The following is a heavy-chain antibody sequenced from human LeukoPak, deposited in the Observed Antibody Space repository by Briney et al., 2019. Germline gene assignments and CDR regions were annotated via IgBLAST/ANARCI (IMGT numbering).Heavy chain of an antibody. CDR3: ARSIAVAGSPFDY. V-gene: IGHV3-33*01. J-gene: IGHJ4*02. Sequence: GRSLRLSCAASGFTFSSYGMHWVRQAPGKGLEWVAVMWYDGSNKFYADSVKGRFTISRDNSKNTLYLQMNSLRAEDTAVYYCARSIAVAGSPFDYWGQGTLVTVSS. CDR1: GFTFSSYG. D-gene: IGHD6-19*01. CDR2: MWYDGSNK.